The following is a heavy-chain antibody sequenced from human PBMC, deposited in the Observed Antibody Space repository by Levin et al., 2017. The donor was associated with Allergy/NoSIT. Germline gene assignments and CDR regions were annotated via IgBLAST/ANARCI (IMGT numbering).Heavy chain of an antibody. D-gene: IGHD5-18*01. V-gene: IGHV1-46*01. CDR2: INPSGGST. Sequence: RASVKVSCKASGYSFTSYDMHWVRQAPGQGLEWMGRINPSGGSTSYAEKFQGRGTMTRDTSTSTVYMDLSSLRSEDTAVFYCAREIERGYSYGFALDAFALWGQGTLVTVSS. CDR1: GYSFTSYD. CDR3: AREIERGYSYGFALDAFAL. J-gene: IGHJ3*01.